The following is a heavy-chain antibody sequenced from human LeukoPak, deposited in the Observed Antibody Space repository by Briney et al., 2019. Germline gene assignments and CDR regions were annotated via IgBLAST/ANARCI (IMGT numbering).Heavy chain of an antibody. Sequence: PGRSLRLSCAASGFTLDDYAMHWVRQAPGKGLEWVSGISWNSGSIGYADSVKGRFTISRDNAKNSLYLQMNSLRAEDTALYYCVKDMGYSSGWPLDYWGQGTLVTVSS. V-gene: IGHV3-9*01. J-gene: IGHJ4*02. CDR1: GFTLDDYA. CDR3: VKDMGYSSGWPLDY. D-gene: IGHD6-19*01. CDR2: ISWNSGSI.